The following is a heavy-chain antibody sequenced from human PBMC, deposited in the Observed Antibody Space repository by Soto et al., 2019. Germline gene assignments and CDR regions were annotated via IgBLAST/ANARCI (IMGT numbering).Heavy chain of an antibody. V-gene: IGHV3-64*01. CDR1: GFTLRGYA. CDR3: ARRARQDFYYMDV. Sequence: GGSLRLSCAASGFTLRGYAMDWVRQAPGKGLEYVSGISSNGVGTYYANSVQGRFTISRDNSKNTVYLQMGSLRPEDMAVYYCARRARQDFYYMDVWGKGTTVTVSS. J-gene: IGHJ6*03. CDR2: ISSNGVGT. D-gene: IGHD6-6*01.